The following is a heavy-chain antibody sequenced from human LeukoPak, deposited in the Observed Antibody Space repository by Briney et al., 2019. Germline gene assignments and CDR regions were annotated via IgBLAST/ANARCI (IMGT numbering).Heavy chain of an antibody. CDR2: ISDSDGRT. CDR3: AKFPTVTTAGAFDI. Sequence: GGSLRLSCAASGFTFSNYAMSWVRQAPGKGLEWVSSISDSDGRTYYADSVKGRFTISRDNSKNTLYLQMNSLRAEDTAVYYCAKFPTVTTAGAFDIWGQGTMVTVSS. J-gene: IGHJ3*02. V-gene: IGHV3-23*01. D-gene: IGHD4-17*01. CDR1: GFTFSNYA.